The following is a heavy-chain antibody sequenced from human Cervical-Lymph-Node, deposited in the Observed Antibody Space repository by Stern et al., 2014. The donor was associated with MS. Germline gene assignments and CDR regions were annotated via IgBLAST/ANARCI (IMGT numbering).Heavy chain of an antibody. V-gene: IGHV3-30*04. CDR3: AKGGSGSYLD. CDR2: ISYDGRDK. Sequence: VQLEESGGGVVQPGRSLRLSCAASGFVFRRYALHWVRQAPGKGLEWVALISYDGRDKYYTDSVKGRFTVSRDNSNNTVDLEMKSLRLEDTAVYYCAKGGSGSYLDWGQGSLVTVSS. J-gene: IGHJ4*02. D-gene: IGHD1-26*01. CDR1: GFVFRRYA.